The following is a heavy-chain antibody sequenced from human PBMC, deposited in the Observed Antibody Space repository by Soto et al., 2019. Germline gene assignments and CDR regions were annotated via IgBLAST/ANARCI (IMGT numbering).Heavy chain of an antibody. Sequence: QVQLVQSGAEVKKPGASVKVSCKASGYTFTSYDINWVRQATGQGLEWMGWMNPNSGNTGYAQKFQGRVTMTRNNSISTAYMELSSLRSDDTAVYYCVGGHVVVVPAASGWFDPWGQGTLGTVSS. CDR3: VGGHVVVVPAASGWFDP. V-gene: IGHV1-8*01. D-gene: IGHD2-2*01. J-gene: IGHJ5*02. CDR2: MNPNSGNT. CDR1: GYTFTSYD.